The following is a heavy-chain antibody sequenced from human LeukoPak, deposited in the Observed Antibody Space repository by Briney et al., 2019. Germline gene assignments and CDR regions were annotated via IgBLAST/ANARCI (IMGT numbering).Heavy chain of an antibody. CDR2: ISGSGGST. V-gene: IGHV3-23*01. CDR1: GFTFSSYA. D-gene: IGHD2-15*01. J-gene: IGHJ3*02. Sequence: GGSLRLSCAASGFTFSSYAMSWVRQAPGKGLEWVSAISGSGGSTYYADSVKGRFTISRDNPMHALYLQMNSLRAEDTAVYYCASRELGYCSGGTPGVAFDIWGQGTMVTVSS. CDR3: ASRELGYCSGGTPGVAFDI.